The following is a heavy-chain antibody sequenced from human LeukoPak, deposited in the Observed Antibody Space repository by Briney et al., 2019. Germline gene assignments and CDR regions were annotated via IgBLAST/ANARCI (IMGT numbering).Heavy chain of an antibody. CDR2: IYSSGST. CDR3: ARHEGQLLPFDY. J-gene: IGHJ4*02. V-gene: IGHV4-39*01. D-gene: IGHD2-2*01. Sequence: SETLSLTCTVSGGSISSSSYCWDWIRLPPGKGLEWIGSIYSSGSTYYNASLKSRVIISVDTSKNQFSPKLSSVTAADTAVYYCARHEGQLLPFDYWGQGTLVTVSS. CDR1: GGSISSSSYC.